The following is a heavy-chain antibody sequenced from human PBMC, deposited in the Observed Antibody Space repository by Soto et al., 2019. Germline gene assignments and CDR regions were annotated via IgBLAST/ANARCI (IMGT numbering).Heavy chain of an antibody. CDR1: GDSIGSGTYY. V-gene: IGHV4-39*01. CDR2: IYYSGTT. J-gene: IGHJ4*02. Sequence: PSETLSLTCTVSGDSIGSGTYYWGWVRQPPEKGLEWVGSIYYSGTTYYKPALKSRVTISADTPKNQFSLKLTSVTAADTAIYYCARLHSSVPRWYFDHWGKGILVTVSS. D-gene: IGHD4-4*01. CDR3: ARLHSSVPRWYFDH.